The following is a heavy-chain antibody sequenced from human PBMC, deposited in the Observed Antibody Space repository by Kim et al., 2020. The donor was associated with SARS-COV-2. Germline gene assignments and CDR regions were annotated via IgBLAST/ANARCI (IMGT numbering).Heavy chain of an antibody. CDR2: ISYDGSNK. CDR3: AKDSGLIWGGVVVPAAMHPFS. V-gene: IGHV3-30*18. Sequence: GGSLRLSCAASGFTFSSYGMHWVRQAPGKGLEWVAVISYDGSNKYYADSVKGRFTISRDNSKNTLYLQMNSLRAEDTAVYYCAKDSGLIWGGVVVPAAMHPFSWGQGTLVTVSS. CDR1: GFTFSSYG. D-gene: IGHD2-2*01. J-gene: IGHJ4*02.